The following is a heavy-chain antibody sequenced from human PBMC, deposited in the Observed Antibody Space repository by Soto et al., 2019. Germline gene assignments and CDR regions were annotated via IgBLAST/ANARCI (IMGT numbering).Heavy chain of an antibody. CDR2: VTFDGSNK. Sequence: PGGSLRLSCAASGFTFSTYALHWVRQAPGKGLEWVATVTFDGSNKYHADSVEGRFTISRDDSKNTLYLQLNSLRAEDTAVYYCGRITLKTSVDTFDFWGQGTMVTVSS. J-gene: IGHJ3*01. D-gene: IGHD3-22*01. CDR3: GRITLKTSVDTFDF. CDR1: GFTFSTYA. V-gene: IGHV3-30-3*01.